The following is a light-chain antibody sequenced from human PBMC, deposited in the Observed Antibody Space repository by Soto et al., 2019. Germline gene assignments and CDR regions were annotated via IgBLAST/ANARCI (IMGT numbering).Light chain of an antibody. CDR3: ETWDSNTRV. CDR2: LEGSGSY. J-gene: IGLJ3*02. Sequence: QLVLTQSSSASASLGSSVKLTCTLSSGHSSYIIAWNQQQPGKAPRYLMKLEGSGSYNKGSGVPDRFSGYSSGADRYLTISNLQFEDEADYYCETWDSNTRVFGGGTKVTVL. CDR1: SGHSSYI. V-gene: IGLV4-60*02.